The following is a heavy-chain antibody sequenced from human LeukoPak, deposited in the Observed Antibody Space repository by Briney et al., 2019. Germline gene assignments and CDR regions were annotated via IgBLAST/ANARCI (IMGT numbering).Heavy chain of an antibody. D-gene: IGHD3-22*01. Sequence: PGGTLRLSCAASGFTFSSYGMSWVRQAPGKGLEWVSAISGSGGSTYYADSVKGRFTISRDNSKNTLYLQMNSLRAEDTAVYYCAKAGYYYDSSGYYDYWGQGTLVTVSS. CDR2: ISGSGGST. V-gene: IGHV3-23*01. CDR3: AKAGYYYDSSGYYDY. CDR1: GFTFSSYG. J-gene: IGHJ4*02.